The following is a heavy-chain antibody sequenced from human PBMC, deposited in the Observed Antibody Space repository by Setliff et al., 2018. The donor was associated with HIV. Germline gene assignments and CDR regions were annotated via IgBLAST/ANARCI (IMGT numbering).Heavy chain of an antibody. V-gene: IGHV1-69*13. CDR2: IIPIFGIP. D-gene: IGHD3-22*01. J-gene: IGHJ5*02. CDR1: GGTFSIYA. Sequence: SVKVSCKASGGTFSIYAISWVRQAPGQGPEWMGGIIPIFGIPNYAQKFQGRVTITADESTSTAYMELSSLRSDDTAVYYCARDREGVRLSMIIEGPFDPWGQGTLVTVSS. CDR3: ARDREGVRLSMIIEGPFDP.